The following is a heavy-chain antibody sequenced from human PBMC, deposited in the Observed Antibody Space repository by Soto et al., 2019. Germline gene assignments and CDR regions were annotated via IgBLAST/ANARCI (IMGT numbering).Heavy chain of an antibody. J-gene: IGHJ4*02. CDR2: IWYDGSNK. Sequence: VQLVESRGGLVQPGKSLRLACAASGFTFSSYGMHWVRQAPGKGLEWVAVIWYDGSNKYHGDSLKGRFTISRDNSKNTLYLQINNLRAEDTAVYYCGRDGALGDTAVVDSWGQGTLVTVSS. CDR1: GFTFSSYG. CDR3: GRDGALGDTAVVDS. V-gene: IGHV3-33*01. D-gene: IGHD5-18*01.